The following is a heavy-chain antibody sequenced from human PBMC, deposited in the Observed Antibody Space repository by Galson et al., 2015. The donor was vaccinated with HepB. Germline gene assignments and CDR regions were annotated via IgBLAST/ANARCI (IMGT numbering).Heavy chain of an antibody. Sequence: CAISGDSVSSNSAAWNRIRQSPSRGLEWLGRTYYRSKWNYDYVVSVKSRISINPDTSKNQFSLQLNSVTPEDTAVYYCARGYANGMDVWGQGTTVTVSS. CDR1: GDSVSSNSAA. D-gene: IGHD5-18*01. CDR2: TYYRSKWNY. V-gene: IGHV6-1*01. CDR3: ARGYANGMDV. J-gene: IGHJ6*02.